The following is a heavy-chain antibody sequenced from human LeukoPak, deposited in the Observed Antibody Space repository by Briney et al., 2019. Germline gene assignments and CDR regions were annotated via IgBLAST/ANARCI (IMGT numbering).Heavy chain of an antibody. CDR3: ARDRDFGVGNWFDP. V-gene: IGHV3-21*01. Sequence: GGSLRLSCAASGFTFSDYSMDWVRQAPGKGLEWVSSISRSSSYIYYADSMKGRFTISRDDAKNSLSLQMNSLRAEDTAVYYCARDRDFGVGNWFDPWGQGVLVTVSA. D-gene: IGHD3-3*01. J-gene: IGHJ5*02. CDR2: ISRSSSYI. CDR1: GFTFSDYS.